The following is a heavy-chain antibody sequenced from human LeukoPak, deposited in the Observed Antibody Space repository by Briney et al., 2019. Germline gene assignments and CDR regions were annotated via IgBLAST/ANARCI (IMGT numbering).Heavy chain of an antibody. CDR2: ITRRSSSI. CDR1: GFTFSSYS. J-gene: IGHJ6*02. V-gene: IGHV3-21*01. D-gene: IGHD6-13*01. Sequence: PGGTLRLSCAASGFTFSSYSMNWVRQAPGKGLEWVSSITRRSSSIYYADSVKGRFTISRDNAKNSLYLQMNSLRAEDTAVYYCARDYAPAIIAAAGYYYYYGMDVWGQGTTVTVPS. CDR3: ARDYAPAIIAAAGYYYYYGMDV.